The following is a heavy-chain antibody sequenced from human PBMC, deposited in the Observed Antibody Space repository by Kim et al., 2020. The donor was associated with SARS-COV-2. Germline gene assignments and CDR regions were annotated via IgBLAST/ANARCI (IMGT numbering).Heavy chain of an antibody. D-gene: IGHD2-2*01. J-gene: IGHJ6*02. Sequence: SVKVSCKASGGTFSSYAISWVRQAPGQGLEWMGGIIPIFGTANYAQKFQGRVTITADESTSTAYMELSSLRSEDTAVYYCARESGCSSTSCHSRSNYYYYGMDVWGQGTTVTVSS. CDR2: IIPIFGTA. CDR3: ARESGCSSTSCHSRSNYYYYGMDV. CDR1: GGTFSSYA. V-gene: IGHV1-69*13.